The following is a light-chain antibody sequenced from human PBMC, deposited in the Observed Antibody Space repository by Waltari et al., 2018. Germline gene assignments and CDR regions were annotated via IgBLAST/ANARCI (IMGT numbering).Light chain of an antibody. V-gene: IGLV2-11*01. CDR3: CSYAGTWV. Sequence: QSALTQPRPVSGSPGQSVTISCPGPGSDVGDYNYVSWYQQHPGKAPKLVIFDVTKRPSGVPDRFSGSKSGNSASLTVSGLQAEDEADYYCCSYAGTWVFGGGTKLTVL. CDR2: DVT. CDR1: GSDVGDYNY. J-gene: IGLJ3*02.